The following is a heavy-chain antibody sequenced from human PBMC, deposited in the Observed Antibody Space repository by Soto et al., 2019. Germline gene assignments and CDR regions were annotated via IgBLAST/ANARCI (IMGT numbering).Heavy chain of an antibody. D-gene: IGHD4-4*01. CDR2: IYYSGST. CDR3: ARGDYSNYDLDY. V-gene: IGHV4-30-4*01. J-gene: IGHJ4*02. Sequence: PSETLSLTCTVSGGSISSGDYYWSWIRQPPGKGLEWIGYIYYSGSTYYNPSLKSRVTISVDTSKNQFSLKLSSVTAADTAVYYCARGDYSNYDLDYWGQGTLVTVSS. CDR1: GGSISSGDYY.